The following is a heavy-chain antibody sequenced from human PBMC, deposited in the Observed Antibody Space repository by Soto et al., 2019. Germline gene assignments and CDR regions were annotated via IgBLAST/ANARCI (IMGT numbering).Heavy chain of an antibody. CDR2: IDPSDSYT. J-gene: IGHJ6*02. V-gene: IGHV5-10-1*01. Sequence: PGESLKISCKASGYTFSNYWISWVRQMPGKGLEWMGRIDPSDSYTNYSPSFQGHVTISADKSISTAYLQWGSLKASDTAMYFCARRLRSPSGLSHGMDVWGQGTTGTVSS. CDR3: ARRLRSPSGLSHGMDV. D-gene: IGHD4-17*01. CDR1: GYTFSNYW.